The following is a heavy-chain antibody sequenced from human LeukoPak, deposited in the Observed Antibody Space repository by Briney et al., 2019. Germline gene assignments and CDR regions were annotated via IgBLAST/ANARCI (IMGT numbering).Heavy chain of an antibody. Sequence: GGSLRLSCAASGFTFSDYWMTWVRQAPGKGLEWVANIKEDESEKYYVGSVKGRFTISRDNAKDSLYLQMNRLAAEDSAVYYCARVKWLPLSRSLDVWGQGTTVTVSS. J-gene: IGHJ6*02. V-gene: IGHV3-7*01. CDR1: GFTFSDYW. CDR2: IKEDESEK. CDR3: ARVKWLPLSRSLDV. D-gene: IGHD3-10*01.